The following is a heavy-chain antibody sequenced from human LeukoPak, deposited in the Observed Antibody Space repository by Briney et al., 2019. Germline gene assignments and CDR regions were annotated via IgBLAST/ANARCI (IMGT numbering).Heavy chain of an antibody. CDR1: GFTFGDYY. D-gene: IGHD1-20*01. CDR2: ISSSGSTI. J-gene: IGHJ6*03. V-gene: IGHV3-11*01. CDR3: ARARITGAQGYYYMDV. Sequence: GGSLRLSCAASGFTFGDYYMSWIRQAPGKGLEWVSYISSSGSTIYYADSVKGRFTISRDNAKNSLYLQMNSLRAEDTAVYYCARARITGAQGYYYMDVWGKGTTVTVSS.